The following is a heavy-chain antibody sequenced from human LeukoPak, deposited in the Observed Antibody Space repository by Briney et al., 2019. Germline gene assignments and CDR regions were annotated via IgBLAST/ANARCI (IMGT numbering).Heavy chain of an antibody. V-gene: IGHV1-18*01. D-gene: IGHD3-22*01. CDR2: ISAYNGNT. CDR1: GYTFTSYG. Sequence: ASVTVSCKASGYTFTSYGISWVRQAPGQGLEWMGWISAYNGNTNYAQKLQGRVTMTTDTSTSTAYMELRSLRSDDTAVYYCAREEYYYDSSGPGYWGQGTLVTVSS. CDR3: AREEYYYDSSGPGY. J-gene: IGHJ4*02.